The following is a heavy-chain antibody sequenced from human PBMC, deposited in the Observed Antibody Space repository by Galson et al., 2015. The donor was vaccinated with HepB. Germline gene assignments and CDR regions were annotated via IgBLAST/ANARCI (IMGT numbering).Heavy chain of an antibody. J-gene: IGHJ3*02. CDR1: GFTFSSYA. Sequence: SLRLSCAASGFTFSSYAMHWVRQAPGKGLEYVSAISSNGGSTYYADSVKGRFTISRDNSKNTLYLQMSSLRAEDTAVYYCARSSPVIVGATDIWGQGTMVTVSS. CDR2: ISSNGGST. CDR3: ARSSPVIVGATDI. D-gene: IGHD1-26*01. V-gene: IGHV3-64D*06.